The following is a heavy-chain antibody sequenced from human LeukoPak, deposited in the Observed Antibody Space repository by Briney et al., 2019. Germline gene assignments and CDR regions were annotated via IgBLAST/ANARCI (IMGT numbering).Heavy chain of an antibody. CDR3: AKDVPTVLYYYDSSGYSD. CDR1: GFTFSSYA. D-gene: IGHD3-22*01. Sequence: QAGGSLRLSCAASGFTFSSYAMSWVRQAPGKGLEWVSAISGSGGSTYYADSVKGRFTISRDNSKNTLYLQMNSLRAEDTAVYYCAKDVPTVLYYYDSSGYSDWGQGTLVTVSS. V-gene: IGHV3-23*01. CDR2: ISGSGGST. J-gene: IGHJ4*02.